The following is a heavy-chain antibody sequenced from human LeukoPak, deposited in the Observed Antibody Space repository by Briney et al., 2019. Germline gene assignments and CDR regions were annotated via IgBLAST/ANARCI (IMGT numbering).Heavy chain of an antibody. CDR1: GGSISSGSYY. D-gene: IGHD3-3*01. Sequence: PSQTLSLTCTVSGGSISSGSYYWSWIRQPAGKGLEWIGCIYTSGSTNYDPSLKSRVTISVDTSKNQFSLKLSSVTAADTAVYYCARELYDFWSGYLYYFDYWGQGTLVTVSS. V-gene: IGHV4-61*02. J-gene: IGHJ4*02. CDR3: ARELYDFWSGYLYYFDY. CDR2: IYTSGST.